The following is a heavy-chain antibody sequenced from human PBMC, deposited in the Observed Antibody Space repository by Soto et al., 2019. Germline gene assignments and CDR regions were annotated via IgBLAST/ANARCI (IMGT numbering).Heavy chain of an antibody. D-gene: IGHD3-9*01. CDR3: TTVHFDVLTGSFDY. CDR2: IKSKIHGGTT. Sequence: EVHLVESGGGLVKPGGSLRLSCAASGFTFGNAWMNWFRQAPGKGLEWVGRIKSKIHGGTTDYAAPVRGRFTISRDDSINTLFLQMNSLKTEDAAVYYCTTVHFDVLTGSFDYWGQGTLVTVSS. V-gene: IGHV3-15*07. J-gene: IGHJ4*02. CDR1: GFTFGNAW.